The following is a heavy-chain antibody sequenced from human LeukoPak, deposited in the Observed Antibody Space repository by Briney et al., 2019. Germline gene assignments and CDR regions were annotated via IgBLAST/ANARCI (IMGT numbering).Heavy chain of an antibody. J-gene: IGHJ4*02. Sequence: GSLRLSCAASGITFSAYWMSWVRQAPGEGLEWVANIEQDGSEKYFVDSVKDRFTISRDNAKNSLYLQMNSLRAEDTAVYYCARLMATTAGFDYWGQGTLVTVSS. CDR2: IEQDGSEK. D-gene: IGHD5-24*01. CDR3: ARLMATTAGFDY. CDR1: GITFSAYW. V-gene: IGHV3-7*01.